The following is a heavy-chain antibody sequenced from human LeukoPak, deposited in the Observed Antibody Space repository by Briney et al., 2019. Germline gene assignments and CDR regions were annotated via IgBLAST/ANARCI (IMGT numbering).Heavy chain of an antibody. CDR1: GFTFGNYA. D-gene: IGHD6-13*01. CDR2: ISGSGGST. V-gene: IGHV3-23*01. CDR3: AKDQKSIAATGYDY. J-gene: IGHJ4*02. Sequence: GGSLRLSCAASGFTFGNYAMSWVRQGPGKGLEWVSTISGSGGSTYYADSVKGRFTISRDNTKNTLFLQMNSLRADDTAVYFCAKDQKSIAATGYDYWGQGTLVTVSS.